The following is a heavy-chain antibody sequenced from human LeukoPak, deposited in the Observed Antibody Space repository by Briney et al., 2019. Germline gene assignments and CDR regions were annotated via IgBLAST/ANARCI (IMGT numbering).Heavy chain of an antibody. CDR2: MYYSGST. J-gene: IGHJ6*02. D-gene: IGHD1-14*01. CDR3: ARDKVTSGGMDV. Sequence: KPSETLSLTCTVSGGSISSYYWSWIRQPPGKGLEWIGYMYYSGSTNYNPSLKSRVTISKDMSKNQFSLKLSSMTAADTAVYYCARDKVTSGGMDVWGQGTTVTVSS. CDR1: GGSISSYY. V-gene: IGHV4-59*01.